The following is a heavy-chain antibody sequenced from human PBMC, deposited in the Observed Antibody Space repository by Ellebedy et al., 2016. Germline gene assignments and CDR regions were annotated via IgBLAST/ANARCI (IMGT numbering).Heavy chain of an antibody. J-gene: IGHJ5*02. Sequence: ASVKVSCKASGYTFTSYGISWVRQAPGQGLEWMGWISAYNGNTNYAQKLQGRVTMTTDTSTSTAYMELRSLRSDDTAVYYCATIRYFDWSFDPWGQGTLVTVSS. CDR1: GYTFTSYG. D-gene: IGHD3-9*01. CDR2: ISAYNGNT. V-gene: IGHV1-18*01. CDR3: ATIRYFDWSFDP.